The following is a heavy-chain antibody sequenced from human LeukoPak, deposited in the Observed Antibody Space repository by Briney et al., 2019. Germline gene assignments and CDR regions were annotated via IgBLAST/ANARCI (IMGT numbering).Heavy chain of an antibody. CDR1: GLTFQRYG. V-gene: IGHV3-23*01. Sequence: PGGSLRLSCEASGLTFQRYGVSWVRQAPGKGLEWVSNISGSGGGTHYASSVKDRAAISRDNSKNTVYLQINGLRAEDTAVYFCAKWDENCYSMDVWGRGTTVTVSS. J-gene: IGHJ6*03. CDR3: AKWDENCYSMDV. CDR2: ISGSGGGT. D-gene: IGHD1-26*01.